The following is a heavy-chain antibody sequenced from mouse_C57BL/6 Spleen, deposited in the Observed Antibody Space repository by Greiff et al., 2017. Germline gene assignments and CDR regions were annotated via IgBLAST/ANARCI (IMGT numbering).Heavy chain of an antibody. Sequence: VQLVESGPGLVQPSQSLSITCTVSGFSLTSYGVHWVRQSPGKGLEWLGVIWSGGSTDYNAAFISRLSISKDNSKSQVFFKMNSRQADDTAIYYCARNYGSSHYWYFDVWGTGTTVTVSS. J-gene: IGHJ1*03. V-gene: IGHV2-2*01. CDR3: ARNYGSSHYWYFDV. D-gene: IGHD1-1*01. CDR2: IWSGGST. CDR1: GFSLTSYG.